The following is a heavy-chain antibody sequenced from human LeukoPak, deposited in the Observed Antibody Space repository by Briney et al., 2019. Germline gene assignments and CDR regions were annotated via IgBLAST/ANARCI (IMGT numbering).Heavy chain of an antibody. J-gene: IGHJ4*02. D-gene: IGHD3-9*01. V-gene: IGHV3-30*04. CDR3: AKAESPDILSGYYRSYFDH. CDR1: GFTFSSSA. Sequence: GGSLRLSCAASGFTFSSSAMHWVRQAPGKGLEWVAVISYGGTTKIYAESVKGRFTISRDNSKDTLYLQMNSLTTEDTAVYYCAKAESPDILSGYYRSYFDHWGQGTLVTVSS. CDR2: ISYGGTTK.